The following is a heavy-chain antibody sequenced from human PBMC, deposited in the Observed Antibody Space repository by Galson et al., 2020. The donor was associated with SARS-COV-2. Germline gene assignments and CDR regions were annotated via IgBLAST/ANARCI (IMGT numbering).Heavy chain of an antibody. CDR3: AKDYDILTGPI. V-gene: IGHV3-7*03. CDR2: IKPNAGEI. CDR1: GFTFSSFW. D-gene: IGHD3-9*01. Sequence: GGSLRLSCAASGFTFSSFWMSWVRQAPGKGLEWVANIKPNAGEIYYVDSVKGRFTISRDNSKNTLYLQMNSLRAEDTAVYYCAKDYDILTGPIWGQGTLVTVSS. J-gene: IGHJ4*02.